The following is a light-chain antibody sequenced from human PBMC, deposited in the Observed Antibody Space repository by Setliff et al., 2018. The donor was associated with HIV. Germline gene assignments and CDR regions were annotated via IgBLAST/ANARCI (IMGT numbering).Light chain of an antibody. Sequence: QSVLTQPASVSGSPGQSITISCTGNSSDIGVSKFDSWYQQHPGRAPKLVIYEVINRPPGVSDRFSGSKSGNTASLTISGLQAEDEADYYCSSYKTGNTLVFGGGTKVTVL. CDR3: SSYKTGNTLV. V-gene: IGLV2-14*01. J-gene: IGLJ3*02. CDR1: SSDIGVSKF. CDR2: EVI.